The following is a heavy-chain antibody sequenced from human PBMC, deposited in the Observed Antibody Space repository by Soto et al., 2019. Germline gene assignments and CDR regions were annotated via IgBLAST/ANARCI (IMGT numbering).Heavy chain of an antibody. J-gene: IGHJ6*03. Sequence: AETLSLTCTVSGGSISSYYWSWIRQPPGKGLEWIGYIYYSGSTNYNPSLKSRVTISVDTSKNQFSLKLSSVTAADTAVYYCARGGAVAGFYYYYYMDVWGKGTTVTVSS. CDR1: GGSISSYY. V-gene: IGHV4-59*01. CDR3: ARGGAVAGFYYYYYMDV. D-gene: IGHD6-19*01. CDR2: IYYSGST.